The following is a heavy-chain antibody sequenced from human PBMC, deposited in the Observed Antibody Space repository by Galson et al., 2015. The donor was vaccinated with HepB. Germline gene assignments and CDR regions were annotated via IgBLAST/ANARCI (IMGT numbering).Heavy chain of an antibody. D-gene: IGHD1-14*01. Sequence: ATLSPSCSASSGSMKCYYWCWLRPPPGKRLEWISYVTYSGSVKYKPSIESRLTTSIDTSKNPFSLKLRSVRADDTAMYFCARATPPSNRAWPYFDSWGQGTLVTVSS. CDR3: ARATPPSNRAWPYFDS. CDR1: SGSMKCYY. V-gene: IGHV4-59*12. CDR2: VTYSGSV. J-gene: IGHJ4*02.